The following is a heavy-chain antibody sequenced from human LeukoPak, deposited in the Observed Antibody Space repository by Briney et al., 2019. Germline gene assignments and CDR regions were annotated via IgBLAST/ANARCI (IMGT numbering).Heavy chain of an antibody. CDR3: AKGRILRYFDWSNAGGSGYYFDY. CDR1: GFTFSSYA. Sequence: GGSLRLSCAASGFTFSSYAMSWVRQAPGKGLEWVSAISGSGGSTYYADSVKGRFTISRDNSKNTLYLQMNSLRAEDTAVYYCAKGRILRYFDWSNAGGSGYYFDYWGQGTLVTVSS. D-gene: IGHD3-9*01. V-gene: IGHV3-23*01. CDR2: ISGSGGST. J-gene: IGHJ4*02.